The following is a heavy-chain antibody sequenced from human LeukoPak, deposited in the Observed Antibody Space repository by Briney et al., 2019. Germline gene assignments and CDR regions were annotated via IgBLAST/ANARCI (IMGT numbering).Heavy chain of an antibody. CDR3: ARGDNSSTWNYSFDY. Sequence: GSLRLSCVASGFTFSSYEMQVVRQAPGKGLEWVSYISNSGRTIHYADSAKGRFTISRDNAKNSLFLHMNSLRAEDTAVYYCARGDNSSTWNYSFDYWAQGTLVTVSS. D-gene: IGHD6-13*01. CDR2: ISNSGRTI. J-gene: IGHJ4*02. V-gene: IGHV3-48*03. CDR1: GFTFSSYE.